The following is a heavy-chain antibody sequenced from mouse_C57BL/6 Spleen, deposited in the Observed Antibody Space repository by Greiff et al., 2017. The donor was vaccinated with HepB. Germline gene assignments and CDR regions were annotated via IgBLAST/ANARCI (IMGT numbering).Heavy chain of an antibody. D-gene: IGHD1-1*01. V-gene: IGHV1-55*01. Sequence: QVQLQQPGAELVKPGASVKMSCKASGYAFTSYWITWVKQRPGQGLEWIGDIYPGSGSTNYNEKFKSKATLTVDTSSSTAYMQRSSLTSEDSAVYYCARRDYGSSLGYWGQGTTLTVSS. CDR3: ARRDYGSSLGY. CDR1: GYAFTSYW. CDR2: IYPGSGST. J-gene: IGHJ2*01.